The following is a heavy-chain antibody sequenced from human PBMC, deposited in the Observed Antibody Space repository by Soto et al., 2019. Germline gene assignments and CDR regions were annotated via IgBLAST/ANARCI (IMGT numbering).Heavy chain of an antibody. CDR3: ARDFIGLYDSSAYYFDY. CDR2: IIPILGIA. D-gene: IGHD3-22*01. Sequence: SVKVSCKASGGTFSSYTISWVRQAPGQGLEWMGRIIPILGIANYAQKFQGRVTITADKSTSTAYMELSSLRSEDTAVYYCARDFIGLYDSSAYYFDYWGQGTLVTVSS. CDR1: GGTFSSYT. V-gene: IGHV1-69*04. J-gene: IGHJ4*02.